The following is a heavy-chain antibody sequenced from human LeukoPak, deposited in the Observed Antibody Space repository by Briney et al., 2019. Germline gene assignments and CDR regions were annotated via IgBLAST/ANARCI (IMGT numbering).Heavy chain of an antibody. CDR3: ARDRGNDDFDS. V-gene: IGHV4-31*03. CDR1: GGSISSGGYY. Sequence: SGPTLVNPSQTLPLTCTVSGGSISSGGYYWTWIRQHPRKGLEWIGHIYHSGTTYYNPSLKSRVTISVDTSKNQFSLKLSSVTAADTAVYYCARDRGNDDFDSWGQGTMVTVSS. D-gene: IGHD3-10*01. J-gene: IGHJ3*02. CDR2: IYHSGTT.